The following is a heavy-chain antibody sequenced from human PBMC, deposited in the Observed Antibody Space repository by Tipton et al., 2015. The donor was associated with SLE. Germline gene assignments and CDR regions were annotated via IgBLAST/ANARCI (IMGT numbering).Heavy chain of an antibody. J-gene: IGHJ6*03. CDR1: GGSIFSYY. CDR3: ARDGGAAAESYNYYMDV. V-gene: IGHV4-59*01. D-gene: IGHD6-13*01. CDR2: IYFSGST. Sequence: TLSLTCTVSGGSIFSYYWSWIRQPPGKGLEWIGYIYFSGSTNYNPSLRSRVTMSIDTSNNQFSLKLSSVTAADTAVYFCARDGGAAAESYNYYMDVWGRGTTVTVSS.